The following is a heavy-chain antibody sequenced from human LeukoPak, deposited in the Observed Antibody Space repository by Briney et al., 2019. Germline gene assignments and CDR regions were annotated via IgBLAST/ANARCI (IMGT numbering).Heavy chain of an antibody. CDR2: ISSSSYI. D-gene: IGHD6-19*01. CDR3: ARARSSGWYRDY. V-gene: IGHV3-21*01. J-gene: IGHJ4*02. CDR1: GFTFSSYS. Sequence: GGSLRLSCAASGFTFSSYSMNWVRQAPGKGLEWVSFISSSSYIYYADSVKGRFTISRDNAENSLYLQMNSLRAEDTAVYYCARARSSGWYRDYWGQGTLVTVSS.